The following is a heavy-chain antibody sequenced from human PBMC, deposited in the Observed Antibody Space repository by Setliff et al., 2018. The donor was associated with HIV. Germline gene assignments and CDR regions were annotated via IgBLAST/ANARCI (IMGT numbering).Heavy chain of an antibody. CDR3: AGPHHYFDF. CDR2: VNHNGNI. V-gene: IGHV4-34*01. CDR1: GVPFSDYY. J-gene: IGHJ4*02. Sequence: PSETLSLTCGLNGVPFSDYYWNWIRQSPGKGLEWIVEVNHNGNINYNPSLQSRVTVSVETSRRQFSLSLTSMTAADTAMYYCAGPHHYFDFWGQGTQVTVSS.